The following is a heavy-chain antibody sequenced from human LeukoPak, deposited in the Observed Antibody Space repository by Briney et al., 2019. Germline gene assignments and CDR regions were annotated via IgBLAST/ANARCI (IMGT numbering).Heavy chain of an antibody. CDR2: IYYSGST. D-gene: IGHD2-21*02. Sequence: SETLSLTCTVSGGSISSYYWSWIRQPPGKGLEWIGYIYYSGSTNYNPSLKSRVTISVDTSKNQFSLKLSSVTAADTAVYYCARDSLLYCGGDCYFDYWGQGTLVTVSS. V-gene: IGHV4-59*12. CDR1: GGSISSYY. CDR3: ARDSLLYCGGDCYFDY. J-gene: IGHJ4*02.